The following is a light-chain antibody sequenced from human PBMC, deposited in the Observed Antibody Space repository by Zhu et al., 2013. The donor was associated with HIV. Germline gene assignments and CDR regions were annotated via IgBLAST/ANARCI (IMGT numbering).Light chain of an antibody. J-gene: IGKJ2*01. CDR1: QSVGNH. Sequence: EVVMTQSPATLSVSPGERAVLSCRASQSVGNHLAWYQQKPGQAPRLLIYAISTRATGIPARFSGSGSGAEFSLTISSLQSEDFAVYYCQQYNNWPPYTFGQGTKLEI. V-gene: IGKV3-15*01. CDR3: QQYNNWPPYT. CDR2: AIS.